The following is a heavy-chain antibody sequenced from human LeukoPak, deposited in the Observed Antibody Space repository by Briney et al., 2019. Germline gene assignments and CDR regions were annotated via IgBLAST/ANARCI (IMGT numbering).Heavy chain of an antibody. CDR2: INAGNGNT. J-gene: IGHJ4*02. D-gene: IGHD3-10*01. CDR1: GYTFTSYA. V-gene: IGHV1-3*01. CDR3: ARDGAMVRGVISYYFDY. Sequence: ASVKVSCKASGYTFTSYAMHWVRQAPGQRLEWMGWINAGNGNTKYSQKFQGRVTITRDTSASTAYMELSSLRSEDTAVYYCARDGAMVRGVISYYFDYWGQGTLVTVSS.